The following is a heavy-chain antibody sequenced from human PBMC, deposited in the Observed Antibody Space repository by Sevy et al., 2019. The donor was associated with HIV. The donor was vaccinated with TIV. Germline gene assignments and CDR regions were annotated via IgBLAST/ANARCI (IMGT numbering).Heavy chain of an antibody. CDR1: GYTFTSYD. CDR2: MNPNSGST. D-gene: IGHD3-9*01. V-gene: IGHV1-8*01. CDR3: ARLKGNYYILTGYYLSRDAFDI. Sequence: ASVKVSCKASGYTFTSYDINWVRQATGQGLEWMGWMNPNSGSTGYAQKFQGRVTMTRNTSISTVYMELSSLRSEDTAVYYCARLKGNYYILTGYYLSRDAFDIWGQGTMVTVSS. J-gene: IGHJ3*02.